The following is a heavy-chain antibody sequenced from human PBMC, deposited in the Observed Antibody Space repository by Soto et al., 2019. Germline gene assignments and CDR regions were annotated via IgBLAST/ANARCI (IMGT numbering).Heavy chain of an antibody. Sequence: QVQLVESGGGVVEPGRSLRLSCAVSAFTFSNYGMHWVRQAPGKGLEWVAFIPYDGSKKYYGNSVKGRFTISRDNSKSALYLQMNRLRAEDTAIYYCAKDYLNGRFDTSEYPGYLQHWGQGTVVIVSS. D-gene: IGHD3-22*01. J-gene: IGHJ1*01. CDR3: AKDYLNGRFDTSEYPGYLQH. CDR1: AFTFSNYG. V-gene: IGHV3-30*18. CDR2: IPYDGSKK.